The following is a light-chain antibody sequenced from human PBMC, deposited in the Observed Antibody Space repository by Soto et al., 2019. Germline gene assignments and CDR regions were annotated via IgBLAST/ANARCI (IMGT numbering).Light chain of an antibody. CDR2: STN. CDR3: VLYRGNGIWV. CDR1: SGSVSTNYY. J-gene: IGLJ3*02. Sequence: QTVVTQEPSFSVSPGGTVTLTCALSSGSVSTNYYPSWYQQTPGQAPRTLIYSTNTRSSGVPVRFSGSILGNKAALTITGAQADDESHYYRVLYRGNGIWVFGGGTKLTVL. V-gene: IGLV8-61*01.